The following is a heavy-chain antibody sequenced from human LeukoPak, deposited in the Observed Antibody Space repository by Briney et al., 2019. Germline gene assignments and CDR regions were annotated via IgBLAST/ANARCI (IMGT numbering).Heavy chain of an antibody. J-gene: IGHJ4*02. D-gene: IGHD4-11*01. CDR2: IRYDGSNK. Sequence: GGSLRLSCAASGFTFSNYGIHWVRQAPGKGLEWVAFIRYDGSNKYYADSVKGRFTISRDNSKNTLYLQMNSLRAEDTAVYYCARAPESLRRGPFDYWGQGTLVTVSS. CDR1: GFTFSNYG. V-gene: IGHV3-30*02. CDR3: ARAPESLRRGPFDY.